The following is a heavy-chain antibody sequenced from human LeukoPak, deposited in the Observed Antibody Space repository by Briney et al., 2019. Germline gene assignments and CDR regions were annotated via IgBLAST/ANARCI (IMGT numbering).Heavy chain of an antibody. CDR1: GFTFSSYS. CDR3: ARDSHKFDSSGYYPDAFDI. V-gene: IGHV3-21*01. CDR2: ISSSSSYI. Sequence: GGSLRLSCAASGFTFSSYSMNWVRQAPGKGLEWVSSISSSSSYIYYADSVKGRFTISRDNAKNSLYLHMNSLRAEDTAVYYCARDSHKFDSSGYYPDAFDIWGQGTMVTVSS. D-gene: IGHD3-22*01. J-gene: IGHJ3*02.